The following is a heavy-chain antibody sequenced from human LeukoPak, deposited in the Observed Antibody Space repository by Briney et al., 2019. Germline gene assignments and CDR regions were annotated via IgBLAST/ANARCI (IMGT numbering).Heavy chain of an antibody. V-gene: IGHV1-18*04. CDR2: ISAYNGNT. D-gene: IGHD3-3*01. Sequence: ASVKVSCKASGYTFTGYYMHWVRQAPGQGLEWMGWISAYNGNTNYAQKLQGRVNMTTDTSTSTAYMELRSLRSDDTAVYYCARDSSIGVDFDYWGQGTLVTVSS. CDR3: ARDSSIGVDFDY. CDR1: GYTFTGYY. J-gene: IGHJ4*02.